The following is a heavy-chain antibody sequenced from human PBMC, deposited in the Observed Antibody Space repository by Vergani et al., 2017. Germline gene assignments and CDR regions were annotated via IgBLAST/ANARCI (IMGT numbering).Heavy chain of an antibody. CDR1: GGSISSYY. CDR3: ARGRRQQLVPARGRRGGFDY. D-gene: IGHD6-13*01. J-gene: IGHJ4*02. CDR2: IYYSGST. Sequence: QVQLQESGPGLVKPSETLSLTCTVSGGSISSYYWSWIRQPPGKGLEWIGYIYYSGSTNYNPSLKSRVTISVDTSKNQFSLKLSSVTAAETAVYYCARGRRQQLVPARGRRGGFDYWGQGTLVTVSS. V-gene: IGHV4-59*12.